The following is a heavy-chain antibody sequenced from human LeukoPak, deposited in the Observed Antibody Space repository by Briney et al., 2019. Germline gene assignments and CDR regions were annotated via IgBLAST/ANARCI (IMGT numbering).Heavy chain of an antibody. CDR2: ISSNGAST. Sequence: GGSLRLSCTASGFIFTNYAMSWVRQAPGKGLEWVPTISSNGASTYFADSVQGRFTISKDNSKNTVYLQMNSLRAEDTAVYYCSKQAARRHFDYWGQGTLVTVSS. CDR3: SKQAARRHFDY. D-gene: IGHD6-6*01. J-gene: IGHJ4*02. V-gene: IGHV3-23*01. CDR1: GFIFTNYA.